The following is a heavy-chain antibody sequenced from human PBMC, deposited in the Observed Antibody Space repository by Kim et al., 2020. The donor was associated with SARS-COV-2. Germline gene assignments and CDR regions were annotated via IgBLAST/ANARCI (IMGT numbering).Heavy chain of an antibody. CDR1: GYTFTSYY. V-gene: IGHV1-46*01. CDR2: INPSGGST. D-gene: IGHD1-26*01. CDR3: ARKAGRSVGATIKYYFDY. J-gene: IGHJ4*02. Sequence: ASVKVSCKASGYTFTSYYMHWVRQAPGQGLEWMGIINPSGGSTSYAQKFQGRVTMTRDTSTSTVYMELSSLRSEDTAVYYCARKAGRSVGATIKYYFDYWGQGTLVTVSS.